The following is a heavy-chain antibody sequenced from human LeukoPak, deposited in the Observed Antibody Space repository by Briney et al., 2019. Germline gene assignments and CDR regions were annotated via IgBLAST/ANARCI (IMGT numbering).Heavy chain of an antibody. CDR3: ATPDSYDSSGYLPGYGMDV. J-gene: IGHJ6*02. Sequence: GGSLRLSCAASGVTFSSYGMHWVRQAPGKGLEWVAVISYDGSNKYYADSVKGRFTISRDNSKNTLYLQMNSLRAEDTAVYYCATPDSYDSSGYLPGYGMDVWGQGTTVTVSS. V-gene: IGHV3-30*03. D-gene: IGHD3-22*01. CDR2: ISYDGSNK. CDR1: GVTFSSYG.